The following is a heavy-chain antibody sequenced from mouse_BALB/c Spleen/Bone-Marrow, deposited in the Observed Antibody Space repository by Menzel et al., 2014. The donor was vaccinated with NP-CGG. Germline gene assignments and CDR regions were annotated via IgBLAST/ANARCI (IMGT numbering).Heavy chain of an antibody. CDR2: IDPSDSET. J-gene: IGHJ3*01. Sequence: QVQLQQSGPRLVWPGASVKISCKASGYSFTSCWMHWVKQRPGQGLEWIGMIDPSDSETRLNQKFKDKATLTVDKSSSTAYMQLSGPASEDSAVYYCAGPSDGSPFAYWGQGTLVAVSA. D-gene: IGHD1-1*02. V-gene: IGHV1-74*01. CDR3: AGPSDGSPFAY. CDR1: GYSFTSCW.